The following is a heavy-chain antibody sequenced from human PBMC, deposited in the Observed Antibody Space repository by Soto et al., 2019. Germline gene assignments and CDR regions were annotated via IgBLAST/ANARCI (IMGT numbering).Heavy chain of an antibody. CDR1: NFSISSGYY. Sequence: PXGTLSLTCVVSNFSISSGYYWCCIRQSPGKGLEWIASIYRSGTTSYNPSLKSRVTISVDPSKNQFSLMLTAVTAADTAVYYCARTHSGSYYSVFNYWGRGSLVTVSS. J-gene: IGHJ4*02. CDR2: IYRSGTT. D-gene: IGHD1-26*01. V-gene: IGHV4-38-2*01. CDR3: ARTHSGSYYSVFNY.